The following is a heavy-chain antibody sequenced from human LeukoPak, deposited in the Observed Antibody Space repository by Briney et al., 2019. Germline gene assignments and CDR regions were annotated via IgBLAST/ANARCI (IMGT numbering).Heavy chain of an antibody. J-gene: IGHJ4*02. CDR1: GFTFSSYS. CDR2: ISSSSSYI. CDR3: ARESGYSYDQAFDY. V-gene: IGHV3-21*01. D-gene: IGHD5-18*01. Sequence: GGSLRLSCAASGFTFSSYSMNWVRQAPGKWLEWVSSISSSSSYIYYADSVKGRFTISRDNAKNSLYLQRNSLRAEDTAVYYCARESGYSYDQAFDYWGQGTLVTVSS.